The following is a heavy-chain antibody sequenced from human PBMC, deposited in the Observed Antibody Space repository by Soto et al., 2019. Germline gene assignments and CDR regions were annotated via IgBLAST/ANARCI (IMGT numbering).Heavy chain of an antibody. D-gene: IGHD1-7*01. CDR1: GGSSIRSDTYY. J-gene: IGHJ5*02. CDR2: VYYSGIT. CDR3: ARGLTGTMMPLNCYDP. V-gene: IGHV4-39*01. Sequence: SETLSLTCTVSGGSSIRSDTYYWCWIRQPPGTGLEWIGSVYYSGITYDNPSLGSRGTISVATSRDQFSLKLNSMTAADTAIYYCARGLTGTMMPLNCYDPLCQGTLVNLAS.